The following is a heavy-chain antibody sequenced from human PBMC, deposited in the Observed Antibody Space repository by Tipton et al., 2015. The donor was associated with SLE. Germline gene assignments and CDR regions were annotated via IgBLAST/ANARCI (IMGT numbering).Heavy chain of an antibody. CDR1: GFTFSSYW. V-gene: IGHV3-7*01. J-gene: IGHJ3*02. D-gene: IGHD3-16*01. CDR3: AREMGSHLDAFDI. Sequence: GSLRLSCAASGFTFSSYWMSWVRQAPGKGLEWVANIKQDGSEKYYVDSVKGRFTISRDNAKNTLYLQMNSLRAEDTAVYYCAREMGSHLDAFDIWGQGTMVTVSS. CDR2: IKQDGSEK.